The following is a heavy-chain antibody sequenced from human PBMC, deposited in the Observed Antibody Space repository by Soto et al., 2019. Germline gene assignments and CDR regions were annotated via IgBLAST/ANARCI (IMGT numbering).Heavy chain of an antibody. D-gene: IGHD2-15*01. CDR1: GFTFSSYA. J-gene: IGHJ4*02. Sequence: PGGSLRLSCAASGFTFSSYAMSWVRQAPGKGLEWVSAISGSGGSTYYADSVKGRFTISRDNSKNTLYLQMNSLRAEDTAVYYCASDPLSKGYCSGGSCSVFWGQGTLVTVSS. CDR2: ISGSGGST. CDR3: ASDPLSKGYCSGGSCSVF. V-gene: IGHV3-23*01.